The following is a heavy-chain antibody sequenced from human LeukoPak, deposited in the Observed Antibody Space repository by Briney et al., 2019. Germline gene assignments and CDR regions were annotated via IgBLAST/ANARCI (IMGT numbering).Heavy chain of an antibody. J-gene: IGHJ4*02. V-gene: IGHV4-59*08. CDR2: LYYSGST. CDR3: ARAGSGYSFDY. CDR1: GTSISTYY. Sequence: PSETLSLTCTVSGTSISTYYWSWIRQPPGKGLEWVGYLYYSGSTSYNPSLKSRFTISVDTSKNQFSLRLSSVTAADTAVYYCARAGSGYSFDYWGQGTLVTVSS. D-gene: IGHD3-10*01.